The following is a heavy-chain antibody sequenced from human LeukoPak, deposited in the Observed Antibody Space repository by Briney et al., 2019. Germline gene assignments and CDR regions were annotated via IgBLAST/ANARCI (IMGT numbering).Heavy chain of an antibody. Sequence: GGSLRLSCAASGFTFSSYAMSWVRQAPGKGLEWVSAISGSGGSTYYADSVKGRFTISRDNSKNTLYLQMNSLRAEDTAVYYCAKGSSILEWLSYAFDIWGQGTMVTVSS. CDR3: AKGSSILEWLSYAFDI. V-gene: IGHV3-23*01. CDR1: GFTFSSYA. J-gene: IGHJ3*02. CDR2: ISGSGGST. D-gene: IGHD3-3*01.